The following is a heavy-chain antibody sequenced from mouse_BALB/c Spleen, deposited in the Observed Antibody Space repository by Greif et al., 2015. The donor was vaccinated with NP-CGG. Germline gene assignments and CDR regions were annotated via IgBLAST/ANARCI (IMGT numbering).Heavy chain of an antibody. CDR3: ARGSLYYYAMDY. D-gene: IGHD6-1*01. Sequence: QVQLQQPGPELVKPGVSVRISCKASGYTFTSYYIHWVKQRPGQGLEWIGWIYPGNVNTKYNEKFKGKATLTADKSSSTAYMQLSSLTSEDSAVYFCARGSLYYYAMDYWGQGTSVTVSS. V-gene: IGHV1S56*01. CDR2: IYPGNVNT. J-gene: IGHJ4*01. CDR1: GYTFTSYY.